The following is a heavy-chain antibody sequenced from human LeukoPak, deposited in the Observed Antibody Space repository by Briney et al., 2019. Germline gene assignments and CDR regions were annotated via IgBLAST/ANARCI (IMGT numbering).Heavy chain of an antibody. Sequence: PRGSLRLSCVASGFTFSNYWMLWVRQAPGKGLMWVSLISTDGKSTRYAESVKGRFTISRDNAKSALYLQMDILRVEDTALYFCVRDYQFIQEVWGQGTTVTVSS. D-gene: IGHD2-2*01. J-gene: IGHJ6*02. CDR3: VRDYQFIQEV. V-gene: IGHV3-74*01. CDR1: GFTFSNYW. CDR2: ISTDGKST.